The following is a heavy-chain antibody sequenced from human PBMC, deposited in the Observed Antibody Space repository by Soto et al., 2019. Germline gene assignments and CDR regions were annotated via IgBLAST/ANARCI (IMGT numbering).Heavy chain of an antibody. CDR3: TRGRPPRY. V-gene: IGHV4-34*01. Sequence: SETLSLTCAVCGESFSGYYWSWIRQSPGKGLEWIGDIDHTGTTHYNPSLKNRVTILVDRSKKHFSLTLTSVTTADTAEYFCTRGRPPRYWGQGTPVTVSS. CDR2: IDHTGTT. CDR1: GESFSGYY. J-gene: IGHJ4*02.